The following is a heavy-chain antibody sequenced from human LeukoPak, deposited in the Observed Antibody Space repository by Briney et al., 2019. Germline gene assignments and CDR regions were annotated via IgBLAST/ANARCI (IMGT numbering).Heavy chain of an antibody. V-gene: IGHV1-2*02. D-gene: IGHD5-24*01. J-gene: IGHJ4*02. CDR1: GYTLTGYY. CDR2: INPNSGGT. Sequence: GASVKVSCKASGYTLTGYYMHWVRQAPGQGLEWMGWINPNSGGTNYAQKFQGRVTMTRDTSISAVYMELNRLRSDDTAVYYCARDGRDGYNLVHYWGQGTLVTVSS. CDR3: ARDGRDGYNLVHY.